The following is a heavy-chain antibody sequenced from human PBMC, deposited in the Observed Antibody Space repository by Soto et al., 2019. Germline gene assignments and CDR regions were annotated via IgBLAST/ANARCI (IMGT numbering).Heavy chain of an antibody. CDR2: IYSDDDE. Sequence: QITLKESGPTLVKPTQTLTLTCTFSGFSFSTSGVAVGWIRQPPGKALEWLALIYSDDDERYSPSLKSRVTXTXXTSKNQVVLTMTNMHPVHTATYYCAHRLVASGPLVWGRGTLVTVSS. V-gene: IGHV2-5*02. J-gene: IGHJ2*01. CDR3: AHRLVASGPLV. CDR1: GFSFSTSGVA. D-gene: IGHD1-26*01.